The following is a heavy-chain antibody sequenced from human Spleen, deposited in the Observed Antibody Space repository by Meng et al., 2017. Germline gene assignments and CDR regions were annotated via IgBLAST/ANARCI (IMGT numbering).Heavy chain of an antibody. J-gene: IGHJ2*01. CDR1: GFTFSSYA. Sequence: GESLKISCAASGFTFSSYAMSWVRQAPGKGLEWVSAISGSGGSTYYADSVKGRFTISRDNSKNTLYLQMNSLRAEDTAVCYCANALGPYSSSWYWYFDLWGRGTLVTVSS. CDR2: ISGSGGST. CDR3: ANALGPYSSSWYWYFDL. V-gene: IGHV3-23*01. D-gene: IGHD6-13*01.